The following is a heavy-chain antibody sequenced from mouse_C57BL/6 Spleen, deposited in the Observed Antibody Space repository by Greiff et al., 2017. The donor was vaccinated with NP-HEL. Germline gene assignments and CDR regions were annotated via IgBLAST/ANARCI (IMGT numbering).Heavy chain of an antibody. CDR1: GYTFTDYN. J-gene: IGHJ3*01. CDR3: ARRQLRLLAWFAY. D-gene: IGHD3-2*02. V-gene: IGHV1-18*01. CDR2: INPNNGGT. Sequence: VQLQQSGPELVKPGASVKIPCKASGYTFTDYNMDWVKQSHGKSLEWIGDINPNNGGTIYNQKFKGKATLTVDKSSSTAYMELRSLTSEDTAVYYCARRQLRLLAWFAYWGQGTLVTVSA.